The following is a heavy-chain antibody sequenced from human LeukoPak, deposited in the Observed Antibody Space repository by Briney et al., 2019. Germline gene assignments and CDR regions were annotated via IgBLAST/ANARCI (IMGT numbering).Heavy chain of an antibody. CDR2: LSSDGSRT. CDR1: GFTFSNYW. CDR3: ARDRGYTTPDY. J-gene: IGHJ4*02. V-gene: IGHV3-74*01. D-gene: IGHD5-18*01. Sequence: GGSLRLSCAAPGFTFSNYWMYWVRQAPGKGLVWVSHLSSDGSRTSYADSVKGRFTISRDNANNTLYLQMNSLRAEDTAVYYCARDRGYTTPDYWGQGTLVTVSS.